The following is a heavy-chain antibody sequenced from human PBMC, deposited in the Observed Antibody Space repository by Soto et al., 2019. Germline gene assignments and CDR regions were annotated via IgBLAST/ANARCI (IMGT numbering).Heavy chain of an antibody. CDR1: GGSISSGGYY. J-gene: IGHJ4*02. Sequence: QVQLQESGPGLVKPSQTLSLTCTVSGGSISSGGYYWSWIRQHPGKGLEWIGYIYYSGSTYYNPSLMSRVTISVDTSKNQFSLKRSSVTAADTAVYYCARSGYSYGPNPLLYWGQGTLVTFSS. CDR3: ARSGYSYGPNPLLY. V-gene: IGHV4-31*03. CDR2: IYYSGST. D-gene: IGHD5-18*01.